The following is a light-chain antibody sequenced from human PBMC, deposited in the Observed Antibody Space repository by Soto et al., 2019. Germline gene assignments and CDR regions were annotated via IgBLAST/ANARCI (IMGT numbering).Light chain of an antibody. CDR2: GAS. Sequence: DIVLTQSPGTLSLSPGERATLSCRASQSVANSYLAWFQQEPGQTPRLLIYGASSRATGIPDRFSGSGSGTDFTLSIRRLEPEDFAVYYCQQYGTSPCTFGQGTKVDIK. CDR1: QSVANSY. J-gene: IGKJ1*01. CDR3: QQYGTSPCT. V-gene: IGKV3-20*01.